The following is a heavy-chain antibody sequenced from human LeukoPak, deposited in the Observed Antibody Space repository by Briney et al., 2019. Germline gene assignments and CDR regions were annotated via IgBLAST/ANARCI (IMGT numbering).Heavy chain of an antibody. CDR3: ASSYYYGSGSYRYYFDY. D-gene: IGHD3-10*01. Sequence: ASVKVSCKASGYTFTSYYMHWVRQAPGQGLEWMGIINPSGGSTSYAQKFQGRVTMTRDTSTSTVYMELSSLRSEDTAVYYCASSYYYGSGSYRYYFDYWGQGTLVTVSS. CDR2: INPSGGST. V-gene: IGHV1-46*01. CDR1: GYTFTSYY. J-gene: IGHJ4*02.